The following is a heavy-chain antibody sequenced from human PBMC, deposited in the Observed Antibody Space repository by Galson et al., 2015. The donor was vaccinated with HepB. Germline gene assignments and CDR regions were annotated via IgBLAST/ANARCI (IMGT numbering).Heavy chain of an antibody. Sequence: SLRLSCAASGFTFSSYGMHWVRQAPGKGLEWVAVISYDGSNKYYTDSVKGRFTISRDNSKNTLYLQMNSLRAEDTAVYYCAEDQDDFWSGYYTENYYYYGMDVWGQGTTVTVSS. V-gene: IGHV3-30*18. J-gene: IGHJ6*02. CDR3: AEDQDDFWSGYYTENYYYYGMDV. CDR2: ISYDGSNK. D-gene: IGHD3-3*01. CDR1: GFTFSSYG.